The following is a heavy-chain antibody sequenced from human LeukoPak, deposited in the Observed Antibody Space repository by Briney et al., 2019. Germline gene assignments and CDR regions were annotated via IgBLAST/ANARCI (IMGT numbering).Heavy chain of an antibody. CDR1: GYSFTAYW. Sequence: GESLIISCKASGYSFTAYWIGWVRQMPGKGLEWMGIIYPDHSDTRYSPSFQGQVTISVDKSISTAYLQWSSLKASDSAIYFCARRIAGSGSDYWGQGTLVTVSS. V-gene: IGHV5-51*01. CDR2: IYPDHSDT. CDR3: ARRIAGSGSDY. J-gene: IGHJ4*02. D-gene: IGHD2/OR15-2a*01.